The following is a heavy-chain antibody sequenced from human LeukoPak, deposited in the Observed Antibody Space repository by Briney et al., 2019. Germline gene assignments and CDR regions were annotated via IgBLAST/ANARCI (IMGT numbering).Heavy chain of an antibody. CDR3: ARGDNWDYYYYMDV. J-gene: IGHJ6*03. D-gene: IGHD1-1*01. Sequence: PGGSLRLSCAASGFTFSSYNMNWVRQAPGQGLEWVSSITSGSSYIYYADSVKGRFTISRDNAKSSLYLQMNSLRAEDTAVYYCARGDNWDYYYYMDVWGKGTTVIVSS. CDR1: GFTFSSYN. V-gene: IGHV3-21*01. CDR2: ITSGSSYI.